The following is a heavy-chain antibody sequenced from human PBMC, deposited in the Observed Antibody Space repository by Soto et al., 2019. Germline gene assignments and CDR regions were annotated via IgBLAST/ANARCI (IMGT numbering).Heavy chain of an antibody. CDR1: GYTFTNFG. Sequence: QVQLVQSGAEVKKPGASVKVSCKASGYTFTNFGISWVRQAPGQGLEWMGWISAYNGNTNYAQNFQGRSTMTTDTPTSTAYMELRSLRSDATTVYMCAWGGTPIDYWGQGTLVTVSS. CDR2: ISAYNGNT. V-gene: IGHV1-18*01. J-gene: IGHJ4*02. CDR3: AWGGTPIDY. D-gene: IGHD3-16*01.